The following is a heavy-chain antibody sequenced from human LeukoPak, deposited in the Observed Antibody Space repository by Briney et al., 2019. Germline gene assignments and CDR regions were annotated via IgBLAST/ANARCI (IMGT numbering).Heavy chain of an antibody. Sequence: ETLSLTCTVSGGSISSSSYYWGWIRQAPGKGLEWVANIKQDGSEKYYVDSVKGRFTISRDNAKNSLYLQMNSLRAEDTAVYYCAREDYGSGSYFYYYYYMDVWGKGTTVTISS. CDR2: IKQDGSEK. CDR1: GGSISSSSYY. CDR3: AREDYGSGSYFYYYYYMDV. V-gene: IGHV3-7*01. J-gene: IGHJ6*03. D-gene: IGHD3-10*01.